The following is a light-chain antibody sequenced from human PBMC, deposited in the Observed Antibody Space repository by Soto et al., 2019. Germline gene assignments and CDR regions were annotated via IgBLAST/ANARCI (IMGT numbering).Light chain of an antibody. Sequence: QSVLTQSPSASASLGASVKLTCTLSSGHTNYAIAWHQQQPEKGPRYLMKLNSDGSHSKGDGIPDRFSGSSSGAERYLTISILQSEDEADYYSQTWGTGTWVFGGGTKLTVL. V-gene: IGLV4-69*01. CDR2: LNSDGSH. CDR3: QTWGTGTWV. J-gene: IGLJ3*02. CDR1: SGHTNYA.